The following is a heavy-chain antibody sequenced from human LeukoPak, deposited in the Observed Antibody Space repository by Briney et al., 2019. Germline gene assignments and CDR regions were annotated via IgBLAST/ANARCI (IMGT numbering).Heavy chain of an antibody. J-gene: IGHJ4*02. Sequence: GGSLRLSCAASGFTFSSYSMSWVRQAPGKGLEWVSAISSSGGSTDYTDSVKGRFTVSRDNSKNTLYLQMNSLRADDTAVYYCAREILRDGSYLIEDWGQGILVTVSS. V-gene: IGHV3-23*01. CDR1: GFTFSSYS. D-gene: IGHD1-26*01. CDR3: AREILRDGSYLIED. CDR2: ISSSGGST.